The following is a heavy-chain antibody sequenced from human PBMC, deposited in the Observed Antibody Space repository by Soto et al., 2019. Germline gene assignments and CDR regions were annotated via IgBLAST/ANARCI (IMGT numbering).Heavy chain of an antibody. CDR3: ATLNYYDSSGYYYVIDY. CDR2: IKSDGSST. Sequence: GGSLRLSCAASGFTFRSHWMHWVRQAPGKGLVWVSRIKSDGSSTDYAESVKGRFTISRDNAKNTLHLQMNSLEAEDTAVYYCATLNYYDSSGYYYVIDYWGQVTLVTVSS. CDR1: GFTFRSHW. V-gene: IGHV3-74*01. J-gene: IGHJ4*02. D-gene: IGHD3-22*01.